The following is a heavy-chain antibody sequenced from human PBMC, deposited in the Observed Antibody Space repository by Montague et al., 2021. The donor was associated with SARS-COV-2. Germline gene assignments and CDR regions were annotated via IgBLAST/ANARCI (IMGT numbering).Heavy chain of an antibody. CDR3: ARGREYSSSAGFDY. V-gene: IGHV4-59*01. D-gene: IGHD6-6*01. CDR2: IYYSGST. J-gene: IGHJ4*02. CDR1: GGSISSYY. Sequence: SETLSLTCTVSGGSISSYYWGWIRQPPGKGLEWIGYIYYSGSTNYNPSLKSRVTISVDTSKNQFSLKLSSVTAADTAVYYCARGREYSSSAGFDYWGQGTLVTASS.